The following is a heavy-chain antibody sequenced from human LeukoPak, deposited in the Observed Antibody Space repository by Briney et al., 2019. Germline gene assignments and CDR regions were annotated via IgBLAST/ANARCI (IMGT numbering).Heavy chain of an antibody. V-gene: IGHV1-2*02. D-gene: IGHD5-12*01. Sequence: ASVKVSCKASGYTFTGYYMHWVRQAPGQGLEWMGWINPNSGGTNYAQKFQGRVTMTGDTSISTAYMELSSLRPDDTAVYYCARLYSGYGNYYYYMDVWGKGTTVTVSS. J-gene: IGHJ6*03. CDR3: ARLYSGYGNYYYYMDV. CDR2: INPNSGGT. CDR1: GYTFTGYY.